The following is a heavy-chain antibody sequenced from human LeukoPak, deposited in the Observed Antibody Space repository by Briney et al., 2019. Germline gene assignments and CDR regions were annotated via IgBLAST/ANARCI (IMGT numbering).Heavy chain of an antibody. V-gene: IGHV4-39*01. Sequence: PSETLSLTCTVSGGSISSSNYYWGCIRQPPGQGLEWIGSIHYSGSTYYNPSLKSRVTISLDTSKNQFSLKLSSVTAADTAVYYCARHLPCSSTTCYLGWFDPWGQGTLVTVSS. CDR3: ARHLPCSSTTCYLGWFDP. J-gene: IGHJ5*02. CDR2: IHYSGST. CDR1: GGSISSSNYY. D-gene: IGHD2-2*01.